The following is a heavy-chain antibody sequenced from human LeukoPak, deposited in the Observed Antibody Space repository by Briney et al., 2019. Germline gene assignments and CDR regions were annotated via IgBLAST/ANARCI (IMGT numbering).Heavy chain of an antibody. D-gene: IGHD6-13*01. CDR2: ISYDGSNK. CDR1: GYSFTSYW. CDR3: AKDRSSSWSPDY. J-gene: IGHJ4*02. V-gene: IGHV3-30*18. Sequence: GESLKISCKGSGYSFTSYWIAWVRQAPGKGLEWVAVISYDGSNKYYADSVKGRFTISRDNSKNTLYLQMNSLRAEDTAVYYCAKDRSSSWSPDYWGQGTLVTVSS.